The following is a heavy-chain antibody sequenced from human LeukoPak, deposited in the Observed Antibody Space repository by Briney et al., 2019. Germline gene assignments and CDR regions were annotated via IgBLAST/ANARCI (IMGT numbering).Heavy chain of an antibody. D-gene: IGHD4-17*01. CDR2: IYSGGST. CDR1: GFTVSSNY. CDR3: ASNSNADYSRTYYYYMDV. V-gene: IGHV3-53*01. Sequence: GGSLRLSCAASGFTVSSNYMSWVRQAPGKGLEWVSVIYSGGSTYYADSVRGRFTISRDNSKNTLYLQMNSLRAEDTAVYYCASNSNADYSRTYYYYMDVWGKGTTVTISS. J-gene: IGHJ6*03.